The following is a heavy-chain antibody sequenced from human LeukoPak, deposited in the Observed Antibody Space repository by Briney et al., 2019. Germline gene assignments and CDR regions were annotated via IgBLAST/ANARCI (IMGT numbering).Heavy chain of an antibody. V-gene: IGHV1-24*01. Sequence: ASVKVSCQVFGYTLNELSMHWVRQAPGEGLEWMGSFDPEDGDAIYAQKFQGRVTMTEDTLTDTASMELSSLTSEDTAAYYCAIPKRAFIGAFEFWGRGTMVTVSS. CDR3: AIPKRAFIGAFEF. D-gene: IGHD2-15*01. J-gene: IGHJ3*01. CDR1: GYTLNELS. CDR2: FDPEDGDA.